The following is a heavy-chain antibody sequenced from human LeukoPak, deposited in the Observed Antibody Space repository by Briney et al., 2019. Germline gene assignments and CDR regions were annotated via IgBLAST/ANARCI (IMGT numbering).Heavy chain of an antibody. CDR2: FDLEDGET. V-gene: IGHV1-24*01. D-gene: IGHD5-18*01. CDR1: GYTLTELS. Sequence: ASVKVSCTVSGYTLTELSMHWVRQAPGKGLEWVGGFDLEDGETIYAQKFQGRVTMTEDTSTDTAYMELSSLRSEDTAVYYCATDAADTYSYGPGYYYGMDVWGQGTTVTVSS. J-gene: IGHJ6*02. CDR3: ATDAADTYSYGPGYYYGMDV.